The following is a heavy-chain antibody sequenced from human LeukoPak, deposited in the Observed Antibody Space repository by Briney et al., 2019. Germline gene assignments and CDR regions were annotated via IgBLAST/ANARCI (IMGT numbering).Heavy chain of an antibody. V-gene: IGHV1-69*01. CDR2: IIPIFGTA. J-gene: IGHJ4*02. D-gene: IGHD3-3*01. Sequence: GSSVKVSCKASGGTFSSYAISWVRQAPGQGLEWMGGIIPIFGTANYAQKFQGRVTITADESTSTAYMELSSLRSEDTAVYYCARGGVPFQTEFGASWYWGQGTLVTVSS. CDR3: ARGGVPFQTEFGASWY. CDR1: GGTFSSYA.